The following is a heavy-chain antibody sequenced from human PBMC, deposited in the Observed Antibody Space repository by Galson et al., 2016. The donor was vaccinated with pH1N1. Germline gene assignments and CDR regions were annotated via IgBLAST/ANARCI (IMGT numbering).Heavy chain of an antibody. J-gene: IGHJ4*02. D-gene: IGHD4-11*01. V-gene: IGHV3-30*04. CDR3: ARSRDFSFDY. Sequence: SLRLSCAASGFTLSCCAMHWVRQAPGKGLECVALISKDGNNVCYADSVKGRFTISRDSSTNTLYLQLNSLRTEDTAIYYCARSRDFSFDYWGQGALVTVAS. CDR2: ISKDGNNV. CDR1: GFTLSCCA.